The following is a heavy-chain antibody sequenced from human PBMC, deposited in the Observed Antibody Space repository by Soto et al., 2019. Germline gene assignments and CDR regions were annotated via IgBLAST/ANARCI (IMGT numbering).Heavy chain of an antibody. Sequence: ASVKVSCKASGYTFTSYGISWVRQAPGQGLEWMGWISAYNGNTNYAQKLQGRVTMTTDTSTSTAYMELRSLRSDDTAVYYCARAVVPAAIPYYYYYGMDVWGQGTTVTVSS. CDR3: ARAVVPAAIPYYYYYGMDV. CDR1: GYTFTSYG. J-gene: IGHJ6*02. V-gene: IGHV1-18*01. D-gene: IGHD2-2*01. CDR2: ISAYNGNT.